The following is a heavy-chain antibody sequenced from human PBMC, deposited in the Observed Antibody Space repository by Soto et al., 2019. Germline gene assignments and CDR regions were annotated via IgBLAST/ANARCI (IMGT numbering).Heavy chain of an antibody. Sequence: SLTCTVSGGSISSGGYYWSWIRQHPGKGLEWIGYIYYSGSTYYNPSLRSRVTISVDTSKNQFSLKLSSVTAADTAVYYCAREERDTAMGNWFDPWGQGTLVTVSS. V-gene: IGHV4-31*03. CDR3: AREERDTAMGNWFDP. J-gene: IGHJ5*02. CDR1: GGSISSGGYY. CDR2: IYYSGST. D-gene: IGHD5-18*01.